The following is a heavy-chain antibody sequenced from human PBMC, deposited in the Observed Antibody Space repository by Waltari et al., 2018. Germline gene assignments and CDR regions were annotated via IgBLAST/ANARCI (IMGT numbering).Heavy chain of an antibody. D-gene: IGHD3-10*01. CDR1: GGSISTYY. V-gene: IGHV4-59*01. Sequence: QVQLQESGPGLVKPSETLYLTCTVSGGSISTYYWSWILQPPGKGLEWIGYIYYSGSTNYNPSLKSRVTISVDTSKNQFSLKLSSVTAADTAVYYCAREDYYGSGSYSRRYYYYYMDVWGKGTTVTVSS. CDR2: IYYSGST. CDR3: AREDYYGSGSYSRRYYYYYMDV. J-gene: IGHJ6*03.